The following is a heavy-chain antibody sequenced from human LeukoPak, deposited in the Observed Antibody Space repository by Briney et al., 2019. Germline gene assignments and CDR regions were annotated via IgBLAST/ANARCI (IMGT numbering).Heavy chain of an antibody. CDR1: GFTFSSYE. CDR2: ISSGSSYL. D-gene: IGHD3-22*01. V-gene: IGHV3-21*01. J-gene: IGHJ2*01. Sequence: PGGSLRLSCAASGFTFSSYEMNWVRQAPGKGLEWVSSISSGSSYLYYADSVKGRFTISRDNAKNSLYLQMNSLRAEDTAVYYCARDYDSSGYSWYFDLWGRGTLVTVSS. CDR3: ARDYDSSGYSWYFDL.